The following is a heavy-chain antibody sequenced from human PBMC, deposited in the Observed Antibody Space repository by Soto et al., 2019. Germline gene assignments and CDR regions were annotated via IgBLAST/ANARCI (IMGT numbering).Heavy chain of an antibody. CDR3: AMGGYFDWWTNFDY. CDR1: GFTFSSYW. D-gene: IGHD3-9*01. CDR2: IKQDGSEK. V-gene: IGHV3-7*01. Sequence: GGSLRLSCAASGFTFSSYWMSWVRQAPGKGLEWVANIKQDGSEKYYVDSVKGRFTISRDNAKNSLYLQMNSLRAEDTAVYYCAMGGYFDWWTNFDYWGQGTLVTVSS. J-gene: IGHJ4*02.